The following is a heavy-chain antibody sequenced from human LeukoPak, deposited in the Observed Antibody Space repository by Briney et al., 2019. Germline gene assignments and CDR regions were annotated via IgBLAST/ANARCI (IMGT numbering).Heavy chain of an antibody. CDR3: ARGFIGVYAYDI. J-gene: IGHJ3*02. V-gene: IGHV3-74*01. CDR1: GLTVSNYW. D-gene: IGHD3-10*01. CDR2: INFDGST. Sequence: GGSLRLSCAASGLTVSNYWMHWVRQAPGKGLVWVSRINFDGSTNYADSVKGRFTISRDSAKNTLYLQMNNLRAEDTAVYYCARGFIGVYAYDIWGQGTTVIVSS.